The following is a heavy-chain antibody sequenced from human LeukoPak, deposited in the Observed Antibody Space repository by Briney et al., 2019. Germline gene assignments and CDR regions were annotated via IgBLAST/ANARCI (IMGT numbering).Heavy chain of an antibody. J-gene: IGHJ4*02. V-gene: IGHV1-46*01. CDR3: ATAMVRGVLGDY. CDR1: GYTFTSYY. CDR2: INPSGGST. D-gene: IGHD3-10*01. Sequence: ASVKVSCMASGYTFTSYYMHWVRQTPEQGLEWVGIINPSGGSTSYAQKFQGRVTMTRDTSTSTVYMELSSLRSEDTAVYYCATAMVRGVLGDYWGQGTLVTVSS.